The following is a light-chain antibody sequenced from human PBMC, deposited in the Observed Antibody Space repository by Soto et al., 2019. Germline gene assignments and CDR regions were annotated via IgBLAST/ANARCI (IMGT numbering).Light chain of an antibody. CDR3: QQYCSSPWT. Sequence: EIVLTQSPGTLSLSPGERATLSCRASQSVSSSYLAWYQQKPGQAPRLLIYGASSRATGIPDRFSGSGYGTDFTLTISRLEPEDFAVYYCQQYCSSPWTFGQGTKVEIK. J-gene: IGKJ1*01. V-gene: IGKV3-20*01. CDR1: QSVSSSY. CDR2: GAS.